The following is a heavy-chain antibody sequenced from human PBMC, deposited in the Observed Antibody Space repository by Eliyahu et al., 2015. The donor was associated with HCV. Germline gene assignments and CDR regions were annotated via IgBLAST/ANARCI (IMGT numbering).Heavy chain of an antibody. D-gene: IGHD2-21*02. CDR3: ARHRCRDCYGGLLNWFDT. Sequence: QLQLQESGPGLVKPSETLSLTCSVSGASIDNSNYPWGWIRQPPGKGLEWIGSVYYSGRTYYKPSLKSRVIISADTSNNRFSLILTSVTAADTAVYYCARHRCRDCYGGLLNWFDTWGQGTLVTVSS. CDR1: GASIDNSNYP. CDR2: VYYSGRT. J-gene: IGHJ5*02. V-gene: IGHV4-39*01.